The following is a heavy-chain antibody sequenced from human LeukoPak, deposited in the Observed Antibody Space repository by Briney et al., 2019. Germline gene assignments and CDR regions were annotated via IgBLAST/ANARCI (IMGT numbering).Heavy chain of an antibody. D-gene: IGHD1-26*01. Sequence: GGSLRLSCAASGFTFRCYAMSWVRQAPGKGLEWVSAISGSGGGTYYADSVRGGCPISREHSKKTVYLHMNSLVAENKARYYCARNYYEPTYDYYFDCWGQGTLVTVSS. CDR2: ISGSGGGT. CDR1: GFTFRCYA. J-gene: IGHJ4*02. CDR3: ARNYYEPTYDYYFDC. V-gene: IGHV3-23*01.